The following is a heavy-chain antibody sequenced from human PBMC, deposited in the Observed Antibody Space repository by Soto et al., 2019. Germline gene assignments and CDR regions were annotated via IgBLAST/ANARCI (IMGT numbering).Heavy chain of an antibody. J-gene: IGHJ4*02. Sequence: TLSLTCDVSGDAISTGGYTWAWIRQPPGTGLEWIGQINHSGSTNYNPSLKSRVTISVDTSKNQFSLKLTSVTAADTAVYYCARDKITGLFDYWGQGTLVTVSS. V-gene: IGHV4-30-2*01. CDR1: GDAISTGGYT. CDR3: ARDKITGLFDY. D-gene: IGHD2-8*02. CDR2: INHSGST.